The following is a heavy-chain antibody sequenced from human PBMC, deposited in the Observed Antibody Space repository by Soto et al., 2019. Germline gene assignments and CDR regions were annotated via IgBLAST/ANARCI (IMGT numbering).Heavy chain of an antibody. J-gene: IGHJ5*02. Sequence: QVQLVESGGGVVQPGRSLRLSCAASGFTFSSYGMHWVRQAPGKGLEWVAVIGYDGSNKYYADSVKGRFTISRDNSKNTLYLQMNSLRAEDTAVYYCAGDVDTAMVFDPWGQGTLVTVSS. D-gene: IGHD5-18*01. CDR2: IGYDGSNK. V-gene: IGHV3-33*01. CDR3: AGDVDTAMVFDP. CDR1: GFTFSSYG.